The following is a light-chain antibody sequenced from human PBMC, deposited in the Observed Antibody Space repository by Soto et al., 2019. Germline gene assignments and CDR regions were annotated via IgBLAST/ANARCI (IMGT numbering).Light chain of an antibody. CDR1: QSVSRY. Sequence: EIVLTQSPATLSLSPGERATLSCRASQSVSRYLNWYQQKPGQAPRLLIYDASNRATGIPARFSGSGSETDFTLTISSLEPEDFAVYYCQHRSNWPLTFGGGTKVEIK. CDR2: DAS. J-gene: IGKJ4*01. CDR3: QHRSNWPLT. V-gene: IGKV3-11*01.